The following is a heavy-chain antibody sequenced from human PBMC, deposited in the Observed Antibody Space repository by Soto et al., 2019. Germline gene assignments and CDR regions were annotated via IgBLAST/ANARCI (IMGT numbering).Heavy chain of an antibody. J-gene: IGHJ4*02. CDR2: ISKSDYI. D-gene: IGHD2-2*01. CDR3: AREDSIIIPAVSDF. CDR1: GFAFNNYG. V-gene: IGHV3-21*01. Sequence: GGSLRLSCTVSGFAFNNYGINWVRQAPGKGLEWVSSISKSDYIYYSDSVTGRFTISRDNAKNSVSLQMNTLRVEDTAVYYCAREDSIIIPAVSDFWGQGTLVTVSS.